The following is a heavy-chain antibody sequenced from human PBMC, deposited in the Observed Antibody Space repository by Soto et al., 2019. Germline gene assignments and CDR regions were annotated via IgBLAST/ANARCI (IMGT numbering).Heavy chain of an antibody. J-gene: IGHJ6*02. CDR3: AKGLTDIVLVPAGPVMINYYYYYGMDV. D-gene: IGHD2-2*01. CDR1: GFTFSSYA. Sequence: PGGSLRLSCAASGFTFSSYAMSWVRQAPGKGLEWVSAISGSGGSTYYADSVKGRFTISRDNSKNTLYLQMNSLRAEDTAVYYCAKGLTDIVLVPAGPVMINYYYYYGMDVWGQGTTVTVSS. V-gene: IGHV3-23*01. CDR2: ISGSGGST.